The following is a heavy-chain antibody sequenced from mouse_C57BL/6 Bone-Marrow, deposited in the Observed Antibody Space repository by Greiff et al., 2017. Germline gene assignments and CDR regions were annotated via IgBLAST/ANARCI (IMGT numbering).Heavy chain of an antibody. CDR3: ARGDTTVVVPMDY. Sequence: QVQLQQPGTELVKPGASVTLSCKASGYTFTSYWMHWVKQRPGQGLEWIGNINPSNGGTNYNAKFKSKATLTVDKSSSTAYMQLSSLTSEDSAVYYCARGDTTVVVPMDYWGQGTSVTVSS. J-gene: IGHJ4*01. CDR2: INPSNGGT. D-gene: IGHD1-1*01. V-gene: IGHV1-53*01. CDR1: GYTFTSYW.